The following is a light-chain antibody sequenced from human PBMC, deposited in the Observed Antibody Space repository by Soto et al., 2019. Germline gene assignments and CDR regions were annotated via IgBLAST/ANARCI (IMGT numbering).Light chain of an antibody. CDR2: GAS. Sequence: EIVMTQSPGTLSVSPGERATLSCRARQSVGSNLAWYQQKPGQAPRLLIYGASTRVTGIPVRFSGSGSGTEFTLTISSLQSEDFAVYYCQQYNNWPPWTFGQGTK. CDR3: QQYNNWPPWT. J-gene: IGKJ1*01. CDR1: QSVGSN. V-gene: IGKV3D-15*01.